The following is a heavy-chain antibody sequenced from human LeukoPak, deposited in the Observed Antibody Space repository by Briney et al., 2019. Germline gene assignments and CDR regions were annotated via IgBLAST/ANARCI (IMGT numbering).Heavy chain of an antibody. Sequence: ASVKVSCKASGYTFTSYGISWVRQAPGQGLEWMGWISAYNGNTNYAQKLQGRVTMTTDTSTSTAYMELRSLRSDDTAVYYCAVDEDYPGAFDIWGQGTMVTVSS. J-gene: IGHJ3*02. CDR3: AVDEDYPGAFDI. CDR1: GYTFTSYG. D-gene: IGHD4-11*01. CDR2: ISAYNGNT. V-gene: IGHV1-18*01.